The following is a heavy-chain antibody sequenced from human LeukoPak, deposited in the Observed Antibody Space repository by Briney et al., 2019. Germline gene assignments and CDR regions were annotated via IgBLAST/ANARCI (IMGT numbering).Heavy chain of an antibody. V-gene: IGHV4-59*08. J-gene: IGHJ5*02. D-gene: IGHD2-15*01. CDR1: GGSISGYY. Sequence: PSETLSLTCSVAGGSISGYYWMWIRQPPGKGLEWIGYLYYSGDTKYSPSLKSRVTISEDTSKNQASLKLSSVTAADTAVYYCARTYWWFDPWGQGTLVTVSS. CDR2: LYYSGDT. CDR3: ARTYWWFDP.